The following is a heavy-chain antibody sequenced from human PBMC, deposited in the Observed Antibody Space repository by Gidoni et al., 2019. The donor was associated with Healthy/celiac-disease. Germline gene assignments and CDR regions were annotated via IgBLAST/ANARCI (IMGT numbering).Heavy chain of an antibody. CDR3: AKDLAPYTGRDWFDP. Sequence: QVQLVESGGGVVQPGRSLRLSCAASGFTFSSYGMHWVRQAPGKGLGWVAVISYDGSNKDYADSVKGRFTISRDNSKNTLYLQMNSLRAEDTAVYYCAKDLAPYTGRDWFDPWGQGTLVTVSS. D-gene: IGHD2-2*02. V-gene: IGHV3-30*18. J-gene: IGHJ5*02. CDR2: ISYDGSNK. CDR1: GFTFSSYG.